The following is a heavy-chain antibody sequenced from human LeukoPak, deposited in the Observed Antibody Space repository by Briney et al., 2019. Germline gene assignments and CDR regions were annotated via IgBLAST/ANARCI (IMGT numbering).Heavy chain of an antibody. J-gene: IGHJ4*02. Sequence: ASVKVSCKASGFTLTSYAMNWVRQAPGQGLEWMGWINTNSGNPTYAQGFTGRFVFSVESSVSTTYLQISSLKAEDTAVYYCAKDVRRLGIASSGFDYWGQGSLVTVSS. D-gene: IGHD6-13*01. CDR1: GFTLTSYA. CDR3: AKDVRRLGIASSGFDY. CDR2: INTNSGNP. V-gene: IGHV7-4-1*02.